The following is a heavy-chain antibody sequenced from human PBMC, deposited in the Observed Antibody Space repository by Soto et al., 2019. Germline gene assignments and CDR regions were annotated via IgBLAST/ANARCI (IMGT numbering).Heavy chain of an antibody. CDR3: ASRITMVRGVITMDV. J-gene: IGHJ6*02. CDR2: IYYSGST. V-gene: IGHV4-30-4*01. Sequence: QVQLQESGPGLVKPSQTLSLTCTVSGGSISSGDYYWSWIRQPPGKGLEWIGYIYYSGSTYYNPSLKSRVTISVDTSKNQFSLKLRSVTAADTAVYCCASRITMVRGVITMDVWGQGTTVTVTS. D-gene: IGHD3-10*01. CDR1: GGSISSGDYY.